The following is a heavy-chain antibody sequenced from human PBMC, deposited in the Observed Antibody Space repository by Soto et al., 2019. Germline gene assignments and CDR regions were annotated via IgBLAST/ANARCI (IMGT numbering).Heavy chain of an antibody. V-gene: IGHV1-69*01. Sequence: QVQPVQSGAEVKTPGSSVKVSCKASGGTFSSYAISWVRQAPGQGLEWMGGIIPSFGRANYAQKFQGRGTTTADESTRTAYMEMSSRRSEDTAVYYWARGNCGGYCYFVGDAFDIWGQGTMVTVSS. CDR1: GGTFSSYA. D-gene: IGHD2-21*02. CDR2: IIPSFGRA. J-gene: IGHJ3*02. CDR3: ARGNCGGYCYFVGDAFDI.